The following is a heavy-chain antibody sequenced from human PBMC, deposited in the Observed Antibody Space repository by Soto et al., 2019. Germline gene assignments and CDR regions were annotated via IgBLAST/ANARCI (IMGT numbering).Heavy chain of an antibody. J-gene: IGHJ4*02. V-gene: IGHV4-34*01. CDR3: ARRKKGHWQWLEKTGVYFDY. D-gene: IGHD6-19*01. CDR2: INHSGST. Sequence: SETLSLTCAVYGGSFSGYYWSWIRQPPGKGLEWIGEINHSGSTNYNPSLKSRVTISVDTSKNQFSLKLSSVTAADTAVYYCARRKKGHWQWLEKTGVYFDYWGQGTLVTVSS. CDR1: GGSFSGYY.